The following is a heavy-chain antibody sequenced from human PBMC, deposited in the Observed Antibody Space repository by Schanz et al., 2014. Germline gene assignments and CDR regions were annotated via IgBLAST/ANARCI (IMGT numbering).Heavy chain of an antibody. V-gene: IGHV3-33*01. Sequence: QVQLVESGGGVVQPGRSLRLSCVASGFTFSSYDVFWVRQSPGKGLEWVAILCHDGSKKYYADSVKGRFTVSRDNSKNTLYLQLNSLRAEDTAVYYCARDFHGYGPHLDYWGQGSLVTVSS. CDR2: LCHDGSKK. CDR3: ARDFHGYGPHLDY. CDR1: GFTFSSYD. D-gene: IGHD5-12*01. J-gene: IGHJ4*02.